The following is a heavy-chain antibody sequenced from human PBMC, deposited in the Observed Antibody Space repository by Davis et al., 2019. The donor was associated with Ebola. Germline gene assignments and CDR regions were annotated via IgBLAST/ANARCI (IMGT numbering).Heavy chain of an antibody. Sequence: SETLSLTCTVSGGSISSYYWSWIRQPPGKGLEWIGYIYYSGSTNYNPSLKSRVSISVDTSKNHFSLKLSSVTAADTAVYYCAREASGPDYWGQGTLVTVSS. V-gene: IGHV4-59*12. CDR3: AREASGPDY. CDR2: IYYSGST. D-gene: IGHD5-12*01. J-gene: IGHJ4*02. CDR1: GGSISSYY.